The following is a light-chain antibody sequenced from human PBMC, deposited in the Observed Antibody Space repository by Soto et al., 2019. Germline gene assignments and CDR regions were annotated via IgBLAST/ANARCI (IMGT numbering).Light chain of an antibody. CDR2: AAS. V-gene: IGKV1-39*01. CDR3: QQSYNIPLT. J-gene: IGKJ4*01. Sequence: DIQMTQSPSSLSASVGDRVTITCRASQSISYYLNWFQQQPGKAPKLLIYAASSLESWVPSRFSGSASGKTFTLTNRSLQPEDIATYYCQQSYNIPLTFGGETKVEIK. CDR1: QSISYY.